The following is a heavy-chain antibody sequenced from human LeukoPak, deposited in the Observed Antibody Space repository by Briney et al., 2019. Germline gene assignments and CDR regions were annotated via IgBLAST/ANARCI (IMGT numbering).Heavy chain of an antibody. CDR1: GFSLSTSGMC. V-gene: IGHV2-70*01. CDR2: IDWDDDK. J-gene: IGHJ4*02. D-gene: IGHD6-13*01. Sequence: SGPALVKPTQTLTLTCTFSGFSLSTSGMCVSWIRQPPGKALEWLALIDWDDDKYYSTSLKTRLTISKDTSKNQVVLTMTNMDPVDTATYYCARGIAAAGTNYFDYWGQGTLVTVSS. CDR3: ARGIAAAGTNYFDY.